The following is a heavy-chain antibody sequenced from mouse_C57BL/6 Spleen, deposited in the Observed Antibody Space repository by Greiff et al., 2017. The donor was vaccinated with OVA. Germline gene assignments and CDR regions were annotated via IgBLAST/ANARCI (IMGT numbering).Heavy chain of an antibody. Sequence: QVQLQQSGAELVKPGASVKISCKASGYAFSSYWMNWVKQRPGKGLEWIGQIYPGDGDTNYNGKFKGKATLTADKSSSTAYMQLSSLTSEDSAVYFCARDSLRDYAMDYWGQGTSVTVSS. CDR1: GYAFSSYW. CDR3: ARDSLRDYAMDY. CDR2: IYPGDGDT. J-gene: IGHJ4*01. D-gene: IGHD1-1*01. V-gene: IGHV1-80*01.